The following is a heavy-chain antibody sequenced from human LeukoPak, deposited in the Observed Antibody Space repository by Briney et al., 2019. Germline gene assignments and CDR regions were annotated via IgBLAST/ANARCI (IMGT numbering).Heavy chain of an antibody. CDR1: GYTFTSYG. CDR2: ISAYNGNT. D-gene: IGHD2-15*01. V-gene: IGHV1-18*01. Sequence: ASVKVSCKASGYTFTSYGISWVRQAPGQGLEWMGWISAYNGNTNYAQKLQGRVTMTTDTSTSTAYMELRSLRSDDTAVYYCAAKGYCSGGSCYRGPLAEYFQHWGQGTLVTVSS. CDR3: AAKGYCSGGSCYRGPLAEYFQH. J-gene: IGHJ1*01.